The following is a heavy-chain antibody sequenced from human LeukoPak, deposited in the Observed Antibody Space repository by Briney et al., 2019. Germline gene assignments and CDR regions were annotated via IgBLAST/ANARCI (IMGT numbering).Heavy chain of an antibody. CDR3: ARREVSSGWAPFDY. CDR1: GGSISSYY. V-gene: IGHV4-59*01. J-gene: IGHJ4*02. Sequence: SETLSLTCTVSGGSISSYYWSWIRQPPGKGLEWIGYIYYSGSTNYNPSLKSRVTISVDTSKNQFSLKLSSVIAADTAVYYCARREVSSGWAPFDYWGQGTLVTVSS. D-gene: IGHD6-19*01. CDR2: IYYSGST.